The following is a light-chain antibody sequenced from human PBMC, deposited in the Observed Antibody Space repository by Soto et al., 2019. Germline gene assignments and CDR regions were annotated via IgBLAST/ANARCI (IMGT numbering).Light chain of an antibody. Sequence: EILFTQSPGTLSLSPVERATLSSRASQSVSSSYLAWYQQKPGQAPRLLIYGAYRRANGIPERFSGSGSATDFTLTIRRLETDDFAVYYCQTYGSQGKFGKGTKVDIK. J-gene: IGKJ1*01. CDR2: GAY. CDR1: QSVSSSY. V-gene: IGKV3-20*01. CDR3: QTYGSQGK.